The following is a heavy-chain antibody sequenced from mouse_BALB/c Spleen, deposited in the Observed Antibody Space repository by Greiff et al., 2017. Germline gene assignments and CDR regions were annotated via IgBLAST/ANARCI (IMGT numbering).Heavy chain of an antibody. Sequence: EVQRVESGGGLVKPGGSLKLSCAASGFTFSDYYMYWVRQTPEKRLEWVATISDGGSYTYYPDSVKGRFTISRDNAKNNLYLQMSSLKSEDTAMYYCARDLYDGFAYWGQGTLVTVSA. D-gene: IGHD2-14*01. J-gene: IGHJ3*01. CDR1: GFTFSDYY. V-gene: IGHV5-4*02. CDR2: ISDGGSYT. CDR3: ARDLYDGFAY.